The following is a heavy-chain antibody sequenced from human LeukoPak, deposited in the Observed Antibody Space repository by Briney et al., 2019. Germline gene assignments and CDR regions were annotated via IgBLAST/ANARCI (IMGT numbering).Heavy chain of an antibody. CDR2: IYYSGST. D-gene: IGHD3-3*01. Sequence: SETLSLTCTVSGGSISSYYWSWIRQPPGKGLEWIGYIYYSGSTNYNPSLKSRVTISVDTSKNQFSLKLSSVTAADTAVYYCARSVLVRYDFWSGYPHNYYFDYWGQGTLVTVSS. J-gene: IGHJ4*02. CDR3: ARSVLVRYDFWSGYPHNYYFDY. V-gene: IGHV4-59*01. CDR1: GGSISSYY.